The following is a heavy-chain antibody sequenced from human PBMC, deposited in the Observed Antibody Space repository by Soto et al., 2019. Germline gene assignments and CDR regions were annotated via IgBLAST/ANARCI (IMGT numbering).Heavy chain of an antibody. V-gene: IGHV4-30-2*01. Sequence: PSETLSLTCAVSGGSISSGLYSWTWLRQPPGKGLESLGYIYHSGSTYYSPSLKNRVTISIDKSKNQFSLNLRSMTAADTAMYYCARAPTSRLNKPRIFYFDFWGQGILVTVSS. CDR1: GGSISSGLYS. D-gene: IGHD6-6*01. CDR2: IYHSGST. CDR3: ARAPTSRLNKPRIFYFDF. J-gene: IGHJ4*02.